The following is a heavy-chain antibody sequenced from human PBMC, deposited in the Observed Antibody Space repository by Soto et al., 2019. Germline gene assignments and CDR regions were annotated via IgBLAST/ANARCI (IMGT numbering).Heavy chain of an antibody. CDR2: IYYSGST. J-gene: IGHJ6*02. D-gene: IGHD2-2*01. CDR3: ARRAGCSSTSCSGYYYYGMDV. V-gene: IGHV4-39*01. Sequence: SETLSLTCTVSGGSISSSSYYWDWIRQPPGKGLEWIGSIYYSGSTYYNPSLKSRVTISVDTSKNQFSLKLSSVTAEDTAVYYCARRAGCSSTSCSGYYYYGMDVWGQGTTVTVSS. CDR1: GGSISSSSYY.